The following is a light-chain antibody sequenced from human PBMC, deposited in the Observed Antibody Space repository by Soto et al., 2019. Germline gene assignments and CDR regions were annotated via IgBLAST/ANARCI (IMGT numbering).Light chain of an antibody. J-gene: IGKJ4*01. CDR1: QSVSSY. CDR3: QQRSNWALT. Sequence: EIVSTQSPATLSLSPGERATLSCRASQSVSSYLAWYQQKPGQAPRLLIYDASNRATGIPARFSGSGSGTDFTLTISSLEPEDFAVYYCQQRSNWALTFGGGTKVEIK. CDR2: DAS. V-gene: IGKV3-11*01.